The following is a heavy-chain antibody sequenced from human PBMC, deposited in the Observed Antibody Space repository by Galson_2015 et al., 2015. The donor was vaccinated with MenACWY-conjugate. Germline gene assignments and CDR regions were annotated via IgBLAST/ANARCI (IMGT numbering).Heavy chain of an antibody. CDR1: GGSISSYY. CDR2: IYYSGST. D-gene: IGHD1-14*01. Sequence: LTCTVSGGSISSYYWSWIRQPPGKGLEWIGSIYYSGSTYYNPSLKSRVTISVDTSKNQFSLKLSSVTAADTAVYYCARQLNGPSQPFDYWGQGTLVTVSS. CDR3: ARQLNGPSQPFDY. J-gene: IGHJ4*02. V-gene: IGHV4-39*01.